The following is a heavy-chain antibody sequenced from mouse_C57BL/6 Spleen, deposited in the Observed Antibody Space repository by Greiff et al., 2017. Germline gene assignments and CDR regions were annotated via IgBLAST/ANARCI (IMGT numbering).Heavy chain of an antibody. CDR1: GFTFSSYA. D-gene: IGHD1-1*01. Sequence: EVKLVESGGGLVKPGGSLQLSCAASGFTFSSYAMSWVRQTPEKRLEWVATLSDGGSYTYYPDNVKGRFTISRDNAKNHLYRQMSHLKSEDTAMYYCERDDYGSSYGYAMDYWGQGTSVTVSS. V-gene: IGHV5-4*01. CDR2: LSDGGSYT. CDR3: ERDDYGSSYGYAMDY. J-gene: IGHJ4*01.